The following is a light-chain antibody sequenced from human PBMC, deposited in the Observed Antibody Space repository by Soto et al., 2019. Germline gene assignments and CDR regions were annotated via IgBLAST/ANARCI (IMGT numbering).Light chain of an antibody. J-gene: IGKJ4*01. CDR3: QQVASSPLT. CDR1: QTVGNNY. CDR2: VAS. Sequence: EIVLTQSPGTLSLSPGERATLSCRASQTVGNNYLAWYQQQPVQAPRLLIYVASNRATGIPARFSGSGSGTDFTLTINRLEPEDFALYYCQQVASSPLTFGGGTKVEIK. V-gene: IGKV3-20*01.